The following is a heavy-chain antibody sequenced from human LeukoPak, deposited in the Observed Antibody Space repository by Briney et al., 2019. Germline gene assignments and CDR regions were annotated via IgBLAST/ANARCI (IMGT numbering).Heavy chain of an antibody. J-gene: IGHJ4*02. V-gene: IGHV4-59*01. Sequence: ASETLSLTCTVSGGSISSYYWSWIRQPPGKGLEWIGYIYYSGSTNYNPSLKSRVTISVDTSKNQFSLELSSVTAADTAVYYCARGLNVYFDYWGQGTLVTVSS. CDR3: ARGLNVYFDY. CDR1: GGSISSYY. CDR2: IYYSGST.